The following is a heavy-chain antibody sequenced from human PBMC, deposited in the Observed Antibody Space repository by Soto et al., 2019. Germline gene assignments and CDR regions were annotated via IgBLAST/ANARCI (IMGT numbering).Heavy chain of an antibody. CDR2: ISSDGDTI. CDR1: GFTLNDYW. D-gene: IGHD5-12*01. Sequence: EVQLVESGGGLVQRGGSLRLSCEASGFTLNDYWMHWVRQAPGKGLEWVSGISSDGDTIAYADSVQGRFTVFRDNAKNSLYLQMNSLRAEDTALYYCTKGGYDLIYYFGMDVWGQGTTVTVSS. CDR3: TKGGYDLIYYFGMDV. J-gene: IGHJ6*02. V-gene: IGHV3-9*01.